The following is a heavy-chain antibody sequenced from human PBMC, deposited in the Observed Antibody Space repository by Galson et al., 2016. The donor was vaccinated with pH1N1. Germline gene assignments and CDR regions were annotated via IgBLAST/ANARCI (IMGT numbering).Heavy chain of an antibody. D-gene: IGHD3-22*01. CDR1: GGSITSHY. CDR3: ARAEEPYYDSSGYYY. J-gene: IGHJ4*02. Sequence: SETLSLTCTVSGGSITSHYLTWIRQPPGKGLEWIGYICYSGITKYSPSLYSRVTMSVDTSKDQFSLRLRSVTAADTAVYYCARAEEPYYDSSGYYYWGQGILVTVSS. V-gene: IGHV4-59*11. CDR2: ICYSGIT.